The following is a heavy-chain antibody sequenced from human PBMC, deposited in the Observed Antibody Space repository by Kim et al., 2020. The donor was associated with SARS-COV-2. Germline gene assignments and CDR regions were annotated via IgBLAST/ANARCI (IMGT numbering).Heavy chain of an antibody. J-gene: IGHJ6*02. CDR1: GGSISSYY. V-gene: IGHV4-59*01. Sequence: SETLSLTCTVSGGSISSYYWSWIRQPPGKGLEWIGYIYYSGSTNYNPSLKSRVTISVDTSKNQFSLKLSSVTAADTAVYYCARGGAGLAAAGSYYYYGMDVWGQGTTVTVSS. D-gene: IGHD6-13*01. CDR3: ARGGAGLAAAGSYYYYGMDV. CDR2: IYYSGST.